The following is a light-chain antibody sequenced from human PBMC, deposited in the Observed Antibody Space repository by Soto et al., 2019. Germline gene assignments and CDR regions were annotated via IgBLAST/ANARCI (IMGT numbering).Light chain of an antibody. CDR3: AAWDDSLSGVV. CDR1: SSNIGSNY. V-gene: IGLV1-47*02. Sequence: QSVLTQPPSASGTPGQRVTISCSGSSSNIGSNYVYWYQHLPGTAPKLLIYNNNQRPSGVPDRFSGSKSDTSASPAISGLRSEDEADYYCAAWDDSLSGVVFGGGTKLTVL. CDR2: NNN. J-gene: IGLJ2*01.